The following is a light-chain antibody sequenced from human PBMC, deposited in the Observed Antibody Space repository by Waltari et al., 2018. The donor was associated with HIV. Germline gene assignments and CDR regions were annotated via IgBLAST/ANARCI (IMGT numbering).Light chain of an antibody. CDR3: AAWDDILSGWV. CDR1: SANVGNT. Sequence: QSVLTQPPSASGTPGQRVTIPCSGSSANVGNTVYWYQQLPGTATKVLIYRDNQRPSGVPDRFSGSRSGTSASLDVSGLRSEDEANYFCAAWDDILSGWVFGGGTKLTVL. CDR2: RDN. V-gene: IGLV1-47*01. J-gene: IGLJ3*02.